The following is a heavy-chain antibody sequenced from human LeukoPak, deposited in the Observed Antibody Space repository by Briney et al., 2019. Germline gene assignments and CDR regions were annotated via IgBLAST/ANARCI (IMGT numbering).Heavy chain of an antibody. Sequence: SETLSLTCTVSGGSISSSSYYWGWIRQPPGKGLEWIGSIYYRGSTLYNPSLKSRVAISVDPSKNQFSLKLSSVTAADTAIYYCAKGAGGFSYYNWFDPWGQGTLVTVSS. V-gene: IGHV4-39*07. J-gene: IGHJ5*02. CDR1: GGSISSSSYY. CDR3: AKGAGGFSYYNWFDP. D-gene: IGHD5-18*01. CDR2: IYYRGST.